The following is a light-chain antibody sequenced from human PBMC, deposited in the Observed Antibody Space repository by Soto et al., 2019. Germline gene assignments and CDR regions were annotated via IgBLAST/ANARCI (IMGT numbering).Light chain of an antibody. Sequence: EIVLTQSPGTLSLSPGERATLSCRASQSVSSSYLAWYQQKPGQAPRLLIYGASSRATGIPDRFSGSGSGTDFTLTISRLEPEDFAVYYSQQYGSSPPWTLGQGTKVDIK. CDR3: QQYGSSPPWT. CDR1: QSVSSSY. CDR2: GAS. V-gene: IGKV3-20*01. J-gene: IGKJ1*01.